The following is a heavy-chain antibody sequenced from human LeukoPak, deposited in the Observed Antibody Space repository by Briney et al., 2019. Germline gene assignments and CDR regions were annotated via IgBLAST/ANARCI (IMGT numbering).Heavy chain of an antibody. CDR3: AKVGFGELLFLDY. D-gene: IGHD3-10*01. V-gene: IGHV3-20*04. J-gene: IGHJ4*02. Sequence: GGSLRLSRAASGFTFDDYGMSWVRQAPGKGLEWVSGINWNGGSTGYEDSVKGRFTISRDNAKNSLYLQMNSLRAEDTAVYYCAKVGFGELLFLDYWGQGTLVTVSS. CDR2: INWNGGST. CDR1: GFTFDDYG.